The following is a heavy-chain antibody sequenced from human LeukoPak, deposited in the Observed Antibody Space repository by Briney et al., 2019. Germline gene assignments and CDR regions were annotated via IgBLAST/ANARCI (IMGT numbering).Heavy chain of an antibody. CDR3: ARDFVEMATSPHDY. D-gene: IGHD5-24*01. CDR2: ISSSGSTI. CDR1: GFTFSDYY. V-gene: IGHV3-11*04. Sequence: GGSLXLSCAASGFTFSDYYMSWIRQAPGKGLEXVSYISSSGSTIYYADSVKGRFTISRDNAKNSLYLQMNSLRAEDTAVYYCARDFVEMATSPHDYCGQGTLVTVSS. J-gene: IGHJ4*02.